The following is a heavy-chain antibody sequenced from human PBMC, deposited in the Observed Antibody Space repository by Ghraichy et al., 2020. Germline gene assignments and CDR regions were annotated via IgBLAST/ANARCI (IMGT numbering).Heavy chain of an antibody. CDR3: ARGWGLAEVDY. V-gene: IGHV3-33*01. D-gene: IGHD1-26*01. CDR1: GFTFSSYG. Sequence: GGSLRLSCAASGFTFSSYGMHWVRQAPGKGLEWVAVIWYDGSNKYYADSVKGRFTISRDNSKNTLYLQMNSLRAEDTAVYYCARGWGLAEVDYWGQGTLVTVSS. CDR2: IWYDGSNK. J-gene: IGHJ4*02.